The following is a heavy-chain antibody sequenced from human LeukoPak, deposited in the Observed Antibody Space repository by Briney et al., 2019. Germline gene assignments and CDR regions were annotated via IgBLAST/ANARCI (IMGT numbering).Heavy chain of an antibody. D-gene: IGHD3-10*01. CDR1: GYTFSIYG. CDR2: IIPLFGTP. J-gene: IGHJ4*02. Sequence: ASVKVSCKASGYTFSIYGFSWVRQAPGQGLEWMGGIIPLFGTPNYAQKFQGRVTITADISTTTVYMDLNSLRSEDTAVYYCAAMYTVREVIIGDDYWGQGTLVTVSS. V-gene: IGHV1-69*06. CDR3: AAMYTVREVIIGDDY.